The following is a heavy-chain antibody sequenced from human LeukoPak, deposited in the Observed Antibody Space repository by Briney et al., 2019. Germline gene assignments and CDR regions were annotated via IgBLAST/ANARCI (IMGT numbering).Heavy chain of an antibody. V-gene: IGHV4-38-2*01. CDR2: IYHSGNT. CDR1: GYSISSRYY. CDR3: ARGVGTTGTTKYNWFDP. D-gene: IGHD1-1*01. Sequence: SETLSLTCAVSGYSISSRYYWGWIRQPPGKGLEWIGSIYHSGNTYYNASLKSRVTISVDTSKNHFSLKLSSVTAADPAVYYCARGVGTTGTTKYNWFDPWGQGTLVTVSS. J-gene: IGHJ5*02.